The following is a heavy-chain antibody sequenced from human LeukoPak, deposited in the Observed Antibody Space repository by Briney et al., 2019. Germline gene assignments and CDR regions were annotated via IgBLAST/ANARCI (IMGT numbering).Heavy chain of an antibody. Sequence: ASVKVSCKASGYTFTSYAMHWVRQAPGQRLEWMGWINAGNGNTKYSQKFQGRVTITRDTSASTAYMELSSLRSEDTAVYYCARAPLLISWGYYFDYWGQGTLVTVSS. CDR2: INAGNGNT. D-gene: IGHD3-16*01. V-gene: IGHV1-3*01. CDR3: ARAPLLISWGYYFDY. CDR1: GYTFTSYA. J-gene: IGHJ4*02.